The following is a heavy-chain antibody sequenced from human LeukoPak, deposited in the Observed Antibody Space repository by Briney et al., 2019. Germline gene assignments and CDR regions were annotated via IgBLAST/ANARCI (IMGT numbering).Heavy chain of an antibody. D-gene: IGHD4-17*01. CDR3: ARSSTTVLALDI. J-gene: IGHJ3*02. Sequence: GGSLRLSCAASGFTFSSYSMNWVRQAPGKGLEWVSSISSSSSYIYYADSVKGRFTISRDNAKNSLYLQMNSLRAEDTAVYYCARSSTTVLALDIWGQGTMVTVSS. V-gene: IGHV3-21*01. CDR2: ISSSSSYI. CDR1: GFTFSSYS.